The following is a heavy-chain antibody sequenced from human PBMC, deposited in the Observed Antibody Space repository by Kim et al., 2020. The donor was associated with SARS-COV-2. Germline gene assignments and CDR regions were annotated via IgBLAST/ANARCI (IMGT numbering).Heavy chain of an antibody. CDR1: GFTVSSNY. V-gene: IGHV3-53*01. CDR3: ARDNYDSSSDY. J-gene: IGHJ4*02. D-gene: IGHD3-22*01. CDR2: IYSGGST. Sequence: GGSLRLTCAASGFTVSSNYMSWVRQAPGKGLEWVSVIYSGGSTYYADSVKGRFTISRDNSKNTLYLQMNSLRAEDTAVYYCARDNYDSSSDYWGQGILVTVSS.